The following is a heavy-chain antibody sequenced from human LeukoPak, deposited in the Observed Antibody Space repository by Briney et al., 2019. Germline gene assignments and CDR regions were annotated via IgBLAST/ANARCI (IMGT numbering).Heavy chain of an antibody. Sequence: SETLSLTCTVSGGSISSSSYYWGWIRQPPGKGLEWIGNIYNSGSTYYNPSLKSRVTISLDTSKNQFSLKLSSVTAADTAVYYCARTTTVNFYYFDYWGQGTLVTVSS. D-gene: IGHD4-17*01. J-gene: IGHJ4*02. CDR1: GGSISSSSYY. CDR2: IYNSGST. CDR3: ARTTTVNFYYFDY. V-gene: IGHV4-39*07.